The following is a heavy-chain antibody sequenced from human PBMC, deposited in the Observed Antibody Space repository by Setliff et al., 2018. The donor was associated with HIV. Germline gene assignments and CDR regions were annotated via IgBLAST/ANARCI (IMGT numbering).Heavy chain of an antibody. CDR2: ISVYNGKT. V-gene: IGHV1-18*01. Sequence: GASVKVSCKASGGTFSSYGITWVRQAPGQGLEWMGWISVYNGKTDYAQKLQGRVTMTTDTSTSTAYMELRGLSPDDTALYFCATGGGQSFDYWGQGTLVTVSS. J-gene: IGHJ4*02. CDR3: ATGGGQSFDY. CDR1: GGTFSSYG. D-gene: IGHD1-26*01.